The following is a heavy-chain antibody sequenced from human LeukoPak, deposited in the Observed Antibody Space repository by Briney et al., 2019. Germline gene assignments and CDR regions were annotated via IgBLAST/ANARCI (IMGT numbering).Heavy chain of an antibody. CDR1: GFTFSSYA. D-gene: IGHD5-18*01. Sequence: GSLRLSCAASGFTFSSYAMHWVRQAPGKGLEWVAVISYDGSNKYYADSVKGRFTISRDNSKNTLYLQMNSLRAEDTAVYYCARGGYSYGYDGDLDYWGQGTLVTVSS. CDR3: ARGGYSYGYDGDLDY. CDR2: ISYDGSNK. J-gene: IGHJ4*02. V-gene: IGHV3-30-3*01.